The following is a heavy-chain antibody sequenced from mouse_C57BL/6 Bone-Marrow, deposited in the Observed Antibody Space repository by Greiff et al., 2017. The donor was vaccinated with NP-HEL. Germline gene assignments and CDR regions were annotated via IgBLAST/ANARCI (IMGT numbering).Heavy chain of an antibody. CDR2: IDPETGGT. V-gene: IGHV1-15*01. D-gene: IGHD1-1*01. CDR1: GYTFTDYE. CDR3: TREEIYYYGSRRWYFDV. J-gene: IGHJ1*03. Sequence: VNVVESGAELVRPGASVTLSCKASGYTFTDYEMHWVKQTPVHGLEWIGAIDPETGGTAYNQKFKGKAILTADKSSSTAYMELRSLTSEDSAVYYCTREEIYYYGSRRWYFDVWGTGTTVTVSS.